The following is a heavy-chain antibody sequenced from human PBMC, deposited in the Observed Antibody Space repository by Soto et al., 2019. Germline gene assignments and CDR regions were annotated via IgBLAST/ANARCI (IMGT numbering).Heavy chain of an antibody. CDR2: ISWDGGST. CDR3: AKGRRYREIYYYYGMDV. Sequence: GGSLRLSCAASGFTFDDYTMHWVRQAPGKGLEWVSLISWDGGSTYYADSVKGRFTISRDNSKNSLYLQMNSLRTEDTALYYCAKGRRYREIYYYYGMDVWGQGTTVTVSS. CDR1: GFTFDDYT. D-gene: IGHD5-18*01. V-gene: IGHV3-43*01. J-gene: IGHJ6*02.